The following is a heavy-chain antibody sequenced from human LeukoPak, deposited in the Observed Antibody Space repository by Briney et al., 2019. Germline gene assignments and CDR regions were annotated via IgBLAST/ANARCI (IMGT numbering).Heavy chain of an antibody. CDR2: IWYDGSIT. D-gene: IGHD5-24*01. J-gene: IGHJ6*03. Sequence: GRSLRLSCAASGFTFTTYGMHWVRQAPGKGLEWVAVIWYDGSITYYADSVKGRFTISRDNAKNSLYLQMNSLRAEDTAVYYCARDDRPGWLPSEYYYYYMDVWGKGTTVTVSS. CDR3: ARDDRPGWLPSEYYYYYMDV. V-gene: IGHV3-33*01. CDR1: GFTFTTYG.